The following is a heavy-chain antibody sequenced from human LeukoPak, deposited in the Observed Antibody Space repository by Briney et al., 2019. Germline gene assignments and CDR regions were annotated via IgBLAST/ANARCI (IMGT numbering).Heavy chain of an antibody. CDR3: ARSLWVESHFDY. Sequence: GGSLRLSCAASGFTFSSYAMHWVRQAPGKGLEWVAVISYDGSNKYYADSVKGRFTISRDNSKNTLYLQMNSLRAEDTAVYYCARSLWVESHFDYWAREPWSPSPQ. CDR1: GFTFSSYA. V-gene: IGHV3-30-3*01. D-gene: IGHD3-10*01. J-gene: IGHJ4*02. CDR2: ISYDGSNK.